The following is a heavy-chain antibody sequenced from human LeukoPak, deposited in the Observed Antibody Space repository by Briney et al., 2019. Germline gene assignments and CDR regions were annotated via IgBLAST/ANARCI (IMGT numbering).Heavy chain of an antibody. CDR3: ARGQRLFDY. V-gene: IGHV4-59*01. J-gene: IGHJ4*02. Sequence: KPSETLSLTCTVSGGSINSNYWSWIRQPPGKGLEWIGYIYYSWSTNYNPSLKSRVTISVDTSKNQFSLKLSSVTAADTAVYYCARGQRLFDYWGQGTLVTVSS. CDR1: GGSINSNY. D-gene: IGHD6-25*01. CDR2: IYYSWST.